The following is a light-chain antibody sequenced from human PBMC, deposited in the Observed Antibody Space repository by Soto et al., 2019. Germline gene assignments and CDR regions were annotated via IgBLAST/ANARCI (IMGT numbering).Light chain of an antibody. J-gene: IGKJ4*01. CDR3: QKYNSAPLT. V-gene: IGKV1-27*01. Sequence: DVQMTQSPSSLSAFVGDRVTITCRASQGIAPYLAWFQQKPGKVPKLLIYATSLLQSGVPSRFSGSGSGTDFTLTINSLQAEDVGTYYCQKYNSAPLTFGGGTKVEIK. CDR1: QGIAPY. CDR2: ATS.